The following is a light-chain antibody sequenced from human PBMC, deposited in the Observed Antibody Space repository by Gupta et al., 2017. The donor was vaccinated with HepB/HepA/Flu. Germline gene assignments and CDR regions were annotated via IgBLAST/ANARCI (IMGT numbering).Light chain of an antibody. V-gene: IGLV3-21*04. CDR3: QVWDSSNDSAV. CDR1: NIGTKG. CDR2: NDS. J-gene: IGLJ2*01. Sequence: SYVVTQPPSVSVAPGKTASITCGGNNIGTKGVHWYQQKPGQAPVMVIYNDSDRPSGIPERFSGSNSGSTATLTIGRVEAGDEAEYYCQVWDSSNDSAVFGGGTKLTVL.